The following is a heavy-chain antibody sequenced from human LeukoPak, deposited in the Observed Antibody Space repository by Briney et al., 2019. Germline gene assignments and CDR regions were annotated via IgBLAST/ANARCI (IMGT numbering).Heavy chain of an antibody. D-gene: IGHD3-16*01. Sequence: GGSLRLSCAASGFTFSRYGMHWVRQAPGKGLEWVAFIRYDGSKKHYADFVKGRFTISRDDSRNALDLQMSSLRVEDTAVYYCAKDYVGGYYYYMDVWGKGTTVTVSS. J-gene: IGHJ6*03. CDR1: GFTFSRYG. CDR2: IRYDGSKK. CDR3: AKDYVGGYYYYMDV. V-gene: IGHV3-30*02.